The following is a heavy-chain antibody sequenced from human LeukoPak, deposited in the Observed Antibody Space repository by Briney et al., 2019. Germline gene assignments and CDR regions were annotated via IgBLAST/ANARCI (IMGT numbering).Heavy chain of an antibody. V-gene: IGHV4-59*08. CDR1: GSMYNYY. J-gene: IGHJ4*02. Sequence: SETLSLTCTVPGSMYNYYWSWIRQPPGKGLEWIGYIHYNGITNYNPSLKSRVTMSLDTSKNQVSLKLNSVTAADTAVYYCARHISSGGTYAHFDYWGQGTLVTVSS. CDR2: IHYNGIT. D-gene: IGHD1-26*01. CDR3: ARHISSGGTYAHFDY.